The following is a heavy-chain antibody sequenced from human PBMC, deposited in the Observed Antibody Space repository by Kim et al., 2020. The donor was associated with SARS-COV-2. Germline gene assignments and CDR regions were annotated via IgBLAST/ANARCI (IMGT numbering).Heavy chain of an antibody. J-gene: IGHJ4*02. CDR2: T. D-gene: IGHD7-27*01. Sequence: TYYADPVRGRLTISRDNSTDTLYLQMNSLRAEDTAVYYCAKDLNWGSGYWGQGTLVTVSS. V-gene: IGHV3-23*01. CDR3: AKDLNWGSGY.